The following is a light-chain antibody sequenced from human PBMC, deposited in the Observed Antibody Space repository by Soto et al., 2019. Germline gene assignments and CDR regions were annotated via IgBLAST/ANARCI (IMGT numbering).Light chain of an antibody. CDR3: MQARQSPVT. J-gene: IGKJ4*01. Sequence: IVLTQSPLSLPVTPGEPASISCRSSQSLVHRNGYDSLDWYLQKPGQSPQLLIYLSTHRASGVPDRFIGSGSGTNFTLTISSVQTEDVGVYYCMQARQSPVTFGGGTKVEIK. V-gene: IGKV2-28*01. CDR2: LST. CDR1: QSLVHRNGYDS.